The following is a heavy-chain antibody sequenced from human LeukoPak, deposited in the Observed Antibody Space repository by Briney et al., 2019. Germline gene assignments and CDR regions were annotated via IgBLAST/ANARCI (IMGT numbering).Heavy chain of an antibody. CDR2: IIPIFGTA. CDR3: ARGLDTAMVTSWFDAFDI. J-gene: IGHJ3*02. D-gene: IGHD5-18*01. V-gene: IGHV1-69*05. Sequence: SVKVSCKASGGTFSSYAISWVRQAPGQGLELKGRIIPIFGTANYAQKFQGRVTITTDESTSTAYMELSSLRSEDTAVYYCARGLDTAMVTSWFDAFDIWGQGTMVTVSS. CDR1: GGTFSSYA.